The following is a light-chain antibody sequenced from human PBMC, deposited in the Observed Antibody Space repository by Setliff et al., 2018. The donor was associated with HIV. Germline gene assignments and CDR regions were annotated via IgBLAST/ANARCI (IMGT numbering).Light chain of an antibody. J-gene: IGLJ1*01. Sequence: QSALTQPASVSGSPGQSITISCTGTSYDIGYKNCVSWYQQHPGKAPKLIIFDVSNRPSGISDRFSGSKSGNTASLAISGLQAEDEADYYCSSCTTITTYVFGPGTKVT. CDR2: DVS. CDR3: SSCTTITTYV. CDR1: SYDIGYKNC. V-gene: IGLV2-14*03.